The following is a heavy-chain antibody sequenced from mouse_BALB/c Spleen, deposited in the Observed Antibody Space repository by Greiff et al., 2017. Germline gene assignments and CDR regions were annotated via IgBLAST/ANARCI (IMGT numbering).Heavy chain of an antibody. CDR2: INSNGGST. V-gene: IGHV5-6-2*01. J-gene: IGHJ4*01. CDR3: ARQKYGNAMDY. CDR1: GFTFSSYY. D-gene: IGHD2-10*02. Sequence: EVMLVESGGGLVKLGGSLKLSCAASGFTFSSYYMSWVRQTPEKRLELVAAINSNGGSTYYPDTVKGRFTISRDNAKNTLYLQMSSLKSEDTALYYCARQKYGNAMDYWGQGTSVTVSS.